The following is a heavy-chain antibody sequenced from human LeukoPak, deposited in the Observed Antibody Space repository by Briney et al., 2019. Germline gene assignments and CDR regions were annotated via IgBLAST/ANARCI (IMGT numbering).Heavy chain of an antibody. CDR3: ARGYYYDSSGYYQLDY. J-gene: IGHJ4*02. CDR2: INPNNGAT. Sequence: GASVKVSCKASGYTFTGYYMHWVRQAPGQGLEWMGWINPNNGATNYAQKFQGWVTMTRDTSISTAYMDLSRLTSDDTAVYYCARGYYYDSSGYYQLDYWGQGTLVTVSS. V-gene: IGHV1-2*04. CDR1: GYTFTGYY. D-gene: IGHD3-22*01.